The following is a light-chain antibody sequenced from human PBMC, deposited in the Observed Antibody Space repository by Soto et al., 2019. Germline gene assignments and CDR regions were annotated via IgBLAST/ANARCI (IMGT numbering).Light chain of an antibody. CDR2: GNS. J-gene: IGLJ2*01. V-gene: IGLV1-40*01. CDR1: SSNIGAGYN. Sequence: QAVVTQPPSVSGAPGQRVTMSCTGSSSNIGAGYNVHWYQQLPGTAPKLLIYGNSNRPSGVPDRFSGSKSGTSASLAITGLQAEDEADYYCQSYDSSLTALVFGGGTKVTVL. CDR3: QSYDSSLTALV.